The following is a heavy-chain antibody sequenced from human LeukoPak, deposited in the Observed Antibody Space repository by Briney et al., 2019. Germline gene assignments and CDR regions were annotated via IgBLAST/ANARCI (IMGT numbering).Heavy chain of an antibody. CDR1: GYTFTSYG. CDR3: ARGTIFGVVSGPSYGMDV. Sequence: ASMKVSCKASGYTFTSYGISWVRQAPGQGLEWMGWISAYNGNTNYAQKLQGRVTMTTDTSTSTAYMELRSLRSDDTAVYYCARGTIFGVVSGPSYGMDVWGQGTTVTVSS. J-gene: IGHJ6*02. V-gene: IGHV1-18*01. D-gene: IGHD3-3*01. CDR2: ISAYNGNT.